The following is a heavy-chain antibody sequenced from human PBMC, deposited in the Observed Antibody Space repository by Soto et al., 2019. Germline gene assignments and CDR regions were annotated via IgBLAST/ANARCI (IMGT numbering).Heavy chain of an antibody. CDR2: ISAYNGNT. V-gene: IGHV1-18*01. Sequence: QVQLVQSGAEVKKPGASVKVSCKASGYTFTSYGISWVRQAPGQGLEWMGWISAYNGNTNYAQKLQGRVTMTTDTSTSTAYMELRSLRSDDTAVYYCARDVQIYYYDSSGYYSGDFDYWGQGTLVTVSS. CDR3: ARDVQIYYYDSSGYYSGDFDY. J-gene: IGHJ4*02. D-gene: IGHD3-22*01. CDR1: GYTFTSYG.